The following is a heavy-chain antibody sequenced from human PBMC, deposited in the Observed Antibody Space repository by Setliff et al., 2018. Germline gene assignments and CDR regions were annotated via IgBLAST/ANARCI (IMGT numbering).Heavy chain of an antibody. Sequence: TSETLSLTCTVSGGSITSYYWSWIRQPVGKGLEWIGRIYANGNTNYNSSLKSRVTMSVDTSKNQFSLRVSSVTAADTAVYYCARSFSRSEKFLLDYWGQGALVTVSS. V-gene: IGHV4-4*07. D-gene: IGHD2-15*01. CDR1: GGSITSYY. J-gene: IGHJ4*02. CDR3: ARSFSRSEKFLLDY. CDR2: IYANGNT.